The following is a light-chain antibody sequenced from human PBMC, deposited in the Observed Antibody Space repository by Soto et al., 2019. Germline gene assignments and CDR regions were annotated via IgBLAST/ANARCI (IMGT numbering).Light chain of an antibody. CDR2: EVA. CDR1: SSDVGTYDY. CDR3: SSYTSSSTLYV. Sequence: QSVLTQPASVSGSPGQSITISCTGTSSDVGTYDYLSWYQQYPGKAPKLIIYEVADRPSGVSNRFSGSKSGNTASLTISGLQAEDEADYYCSSYTSSSTLYVFXTGPKVTV. J-gene: IGLJ1*01. V-gene: IGLV2-14*01.